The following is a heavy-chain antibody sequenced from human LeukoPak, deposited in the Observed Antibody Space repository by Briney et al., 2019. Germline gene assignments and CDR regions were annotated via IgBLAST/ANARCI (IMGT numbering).Heavy chain of an antibody. CDR3: ARGGVTAGLDY. V-gene: IGHV3-74*01. J-gene: IGHJ4*02. CDR2: INSDGSST. Sequence: GRSLRLSCAASGFTFSSYWMHWVRQAPGKGLVWVARINSDGSSTNYADSVRGRFTISRDNAKNTLWLQMNSLRAEDTAVYYCARGGVTAGLDYWGQGTLVTVSS. CDR1: GFTFSSYW. D-gene: IGHD2-2*01.